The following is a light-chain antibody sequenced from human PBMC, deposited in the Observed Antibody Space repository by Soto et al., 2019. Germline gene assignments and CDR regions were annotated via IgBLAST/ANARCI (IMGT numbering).Light chain of an antibody. CDR2: DDS. Sequence: SYELTQPPSVSVAPGQTASITCGGSNIGRKSVQWYRQKPGQAPLLVVNDDSDRPSGIPERFSGSNSGNTATLTISRVEAGDEADYYCQVWDNTNDHPVYFFGTGTKLTVL. CDR3: QVWDNTNDHPVYF. V-gene: IGLV3-21*02. J-gene: IGLJ1*01. CDR1: NIGRKS.